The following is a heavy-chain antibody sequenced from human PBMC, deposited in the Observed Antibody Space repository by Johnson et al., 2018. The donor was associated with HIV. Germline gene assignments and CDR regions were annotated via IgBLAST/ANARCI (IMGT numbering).Heavy chain of an antibody. J-gene: IGHJ3*02. CDR1: GFTFSSYW. D-gene: IGHD1-26*01. CDR2: IKQDGSEK. CDR3: ARVQSLQWELLDGDAFDI. Sequence: VLLVESGGGLVQPGGSLRLSCAASGFTFSSYWMSWVRQAPGKGLEWVANIKQDGSEKYYVDSVKGRFTISRDNAKNSLYLQMNSLRAEDTAVYYCARVQSLQWELLDGDAFDIWGQGTMVTVSS. V-gene: IGHV3-7*01.